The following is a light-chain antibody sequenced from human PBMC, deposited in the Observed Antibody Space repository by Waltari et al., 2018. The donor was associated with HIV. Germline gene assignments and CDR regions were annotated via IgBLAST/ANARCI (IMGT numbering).Light chain of an antibody. V-gene: IGLV2-18*02. CDR1: SSDVGSYNR. Sequence: QSALTQPPSVSGSPGQSVTISCTGTSSDVGSYNRVSWYQQPPGTAPKLMIYEVSNRPSGVPDRFSGSKSDNTASLTISGPQAEDDADYDCSSYTSSSTVVFGGGTKLTVL. CDR2: EVS. J-gene: IGLJ2*01. CDR3: SSYTSSSTVV.